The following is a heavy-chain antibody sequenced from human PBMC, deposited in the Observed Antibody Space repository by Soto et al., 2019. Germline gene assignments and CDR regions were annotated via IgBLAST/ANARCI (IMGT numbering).Heavy chain of an antibody. CDR3: ARGGYYDGSGPDPPDY. D-gene: IGHD3-22*01. CDR1: GGSISSGDYY. CDR2: IYYSGST. Sequence: QVQLQESGPGLVKPSQTLSLTCTVSGGSISSGDYYWSWIRQPPGKGLEWIGYIYYSGSTYYNPSLKSRVTKSVDTSKHQFSLKLSSVAAADTAVYYCARGGYYDGSGPDPPDYWGQGTLVTVSS. J-gene: IGHJ4*02. V-gene: IGHV4-30-4*01.